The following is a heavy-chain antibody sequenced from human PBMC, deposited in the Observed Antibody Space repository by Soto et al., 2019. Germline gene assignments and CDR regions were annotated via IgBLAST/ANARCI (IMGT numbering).Heavy chain of an antibody. CDR1: GFNFNDAY. D-gene: IGHD5-12*01. CDR3: AWGKGWLRFTSPSH. J-gene: IGHJ4*02. V-gene: IGHV3-7*03. CDR2: INHDASEK. Sequence: EVQLVESGGGLVQPGGSLRLSCAASGFNFNDAYMTWVRLAPGEGLEWVASINHDASEKNFVDSLRGRFTISRDNTERSVFLQMNSLRTDDTAVYYCAWGKGWLRFTSPSHWGQGTLVTVSS.